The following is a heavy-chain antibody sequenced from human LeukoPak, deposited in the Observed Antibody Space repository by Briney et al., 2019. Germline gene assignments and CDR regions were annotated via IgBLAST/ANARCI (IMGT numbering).Heavy chain of an antibody. CDR1: GGTFSSYA. CDR3: ARPLPGGGFGELND. Sequence: SVTVSRKASGGTFSSYAISWVRQAPGQGLEWMGGIIPIFCTANYAQKFQGRVTITEDKSTSTAYMELSSLRSEDTAVYYCARPLPGGGFGELNDWGQGTLVTVSS. J-gene: IGHJ4*02. CDR2: IIPIFCTA. V-gene: IGHV1-69*06. D-gene: IGHD3-10*01.